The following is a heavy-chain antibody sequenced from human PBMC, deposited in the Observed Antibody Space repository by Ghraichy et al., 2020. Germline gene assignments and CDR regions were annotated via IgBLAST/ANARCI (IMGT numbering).Heavy chain of an antibody. CDR2: ISSSSSTI. CDR3: ARVYCSSTSCHGDFDY. J-gene: IGHJ4*02. D-gene: IGHD2-2*01. Sequence: GRSLRLSCAASGFTFSSYSMNWVRQAPGKGLEWVSYISSSSSTIYYADSVKGRFTISRDNAKNSLYLQMNSLRDEDTAVDYCARVYCSSTSCHGDFDYWGQGTLVTVSS. CDR1: GFTFSSYS. V-gene: IGHV3-48*02.